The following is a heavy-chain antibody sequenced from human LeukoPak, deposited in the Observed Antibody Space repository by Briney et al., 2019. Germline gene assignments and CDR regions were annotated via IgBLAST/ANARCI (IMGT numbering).Heavy chain of an antibody. CDR3: ARVYKRITIFGVVIARIHSGAFDI. V-gene: IGHV1-2*02. D-gene: IGHD3-3*01. CDR2: INPNSGGT. Sequence: GASVKVSCKASGYTFTGYYMHWVRQAPGQGLEWMGWINPNSGGTNYAQKFQGRVTMIRDTSISTAYMELSRLRSDDTAVYYCARVYKRITIFGVVIARIHSGAFDIWGQGTMVTVSS. CDR1: GYTFTGYY. J-gene: IGHJ3*02.